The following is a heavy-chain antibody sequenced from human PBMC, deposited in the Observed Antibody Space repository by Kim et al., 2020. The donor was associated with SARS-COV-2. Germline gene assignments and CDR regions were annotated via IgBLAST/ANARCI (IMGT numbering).Heavy chain of an antibody. Sequence: GGSLRLSCAASGFAFGTHSMNWVRQAPGKGLEWVSSIGGSTNYIYYADSVKGRFTIPRDNAKNSLYLQMSSLRAEDTAVYYCARGAYCSSTSCYFYYYALDVWGQGTTVTVSS. V-gene: IGHV3-21*01. CDR2: IGGSTNYI. CDR1: GFAFGTHS. CDR3: ARGAYCSSTSCYFYYYALDV. J-gene: IGHJ6*02. D-gene: IGHD2-2*01.